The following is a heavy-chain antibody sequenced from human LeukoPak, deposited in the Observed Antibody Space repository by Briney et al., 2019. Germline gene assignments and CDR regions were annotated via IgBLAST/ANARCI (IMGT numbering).Heavy chain of an antibody. CDR3: ARDGTGFDI. CDR2: IKQDGTEK. D-gene: IGHD3/OR15-3a*01. V-gene: IGHV3-7*01. CDR1: GFTISSDW. Sequence: PGGSLRLSCEASGFTISSDWMAWVRQAPGKGLEWVASIKQDGTEKKYVDSVKGRFTISRDNVKNSLYLQMNSLRAEDTAVYYCARDGTGFDIWAMGQWSPSLQ. J-gene: IGHJ3*02.